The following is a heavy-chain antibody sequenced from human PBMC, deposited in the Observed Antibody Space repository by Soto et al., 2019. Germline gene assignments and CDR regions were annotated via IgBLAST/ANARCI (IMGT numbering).Heavy chain of an antibody. V-gene: IGHV3-23*01. CDR2: ISGSGGST. J-gene: IGHJ3*02. CDR1: GFTFSSYA. CDR3: AKSGDRVFWRARGAFDI. Sequence: GGSLRLSCAASGFTFSSYAMSWVRQAPGKGLEWVSAISGSGGSTYYADSVKGRFTISRDNSKNTLYLQMNSLRAEDTAVYYCAKSGDRVFWRARGAFDIWGQGTMVTVSS. D-gene: IGHD3-3*01.